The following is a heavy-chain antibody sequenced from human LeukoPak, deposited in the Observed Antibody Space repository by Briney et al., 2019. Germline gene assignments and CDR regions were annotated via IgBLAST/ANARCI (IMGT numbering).Heavy chain of an antibody. CDR1: GFTFSSYG. D-gene: IGHD2-21*01. CDR3: ARVVAWAFDI. V-gene: IGHV3-30*03. Sequence: PGGSLRLSCAASGFTFSSYGMHWVRQAPGKGLEWVAVISYDGSNKYYADSVKGRFTISRDNAKNSLYLQMNSLRAEDTAVYYCARVVAWAFDIWGQGTMVTVSS. J-gene: IGHJ3*02. CDR2: ISYDGSNK.